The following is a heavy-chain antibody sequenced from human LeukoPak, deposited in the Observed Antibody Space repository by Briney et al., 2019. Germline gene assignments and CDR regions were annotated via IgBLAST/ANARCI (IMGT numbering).Heavy chain of an antibody. V-gene: IGHV3-21*01. CDR1: GVTFSSYS. J-gene: IGHJ4*02. CDR3: ARDQQFYSSSGFDY. D-gene: IGHD6-6*01. CDR2: ISSSGSYI. Sequence: GGSLRLSCAASGVTFSSYSMNWVRQAPGKGLEWVSSISSSGSYIYYADSVKGRFTISRDNAKNSLYLQMNSLRAEDTAVYYCARDQQFYSSSGFDYWGQGTLVTVSS.